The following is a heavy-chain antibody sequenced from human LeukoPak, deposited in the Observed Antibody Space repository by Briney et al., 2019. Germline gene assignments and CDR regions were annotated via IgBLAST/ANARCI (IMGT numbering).Heavy chain of an antibody. D-gene: IGHD3-22*01. J-gene: IGHJ3*02. CDR2: ISGSGGST. V-gene: IGHV3-23*01. CDR1: GFIFDDYG. Sequence: GGSLRLSCAASGFIFDDYGMHWVRQAPGKGLEWVSAISGSGGSTYYADSVKGRFTISRDNSKNTLYLQVNSLRAEDTAVYYCAKDINYYDSSGFDLHAFDIWGQGTMVTVSS. CDR3: AKDINYYDSSGFDLHAFDI.